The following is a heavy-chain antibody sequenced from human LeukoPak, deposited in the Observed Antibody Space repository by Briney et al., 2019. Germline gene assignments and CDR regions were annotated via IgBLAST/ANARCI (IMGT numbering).Heavy chain of an antibody. CDR1: GFTFSRYA. CDR3: ARGRGSGSFPPDY. Sequence: GGSLRLSCAASGFTFSRYAMHWVRQAPGKGLEWVAVTSNDGNNKYYGDSVKGRFTISRDNSKNTLYLQMNSLRAEDTAVYYCARGRGSGSFPPDYWGQGTLVTVS. J-gene: IGHJ4*02. V-gene: IGHV3-30*04. CDR2: TSNDGNNK. D-gene: IGHD3-10*01.